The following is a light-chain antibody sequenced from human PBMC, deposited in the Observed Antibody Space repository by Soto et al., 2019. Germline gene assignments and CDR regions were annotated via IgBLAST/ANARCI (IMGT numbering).Light chain of an antibody. J-gene: IGLJ2*01. CDR1: TGAVTSGHY. CDR2: DTS. V-gene: IGLV7-46*01. CDR3: LLSYSGDVI. Sequence: QAVVTQEPSLTVSPGGTVTLTCDSSTGAVTSGHYPYWFQQKPGQAPRTLIYDTSNKRSWTPARFSGFLLGGKAALTLSGAQPEDEAEYYCLLSYSGDVIFGGGTKVTVL.